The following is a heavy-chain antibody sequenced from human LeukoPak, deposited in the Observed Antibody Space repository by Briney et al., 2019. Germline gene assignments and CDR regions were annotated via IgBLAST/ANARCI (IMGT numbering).Heavy chain of an antibody. Sequence: PSETLSLTCTFSGGSISSSSYYWGWIRQPPGKGLEWIGSIRYSGSTYYNPSLKSRVTISVDTSKNQFSLKLSSVTAADTAVYYCADYDFWSGFYYMDVWGKGTTVTVSS. V-gene: IGHV4-39*01. CDR2: IRYSGST. CDR1: GGSISSSSYY. D-gene: IGHD3-3*01. CDR3: ADYDFWSGFYYMDV. J-gene: IGHJ6*03.